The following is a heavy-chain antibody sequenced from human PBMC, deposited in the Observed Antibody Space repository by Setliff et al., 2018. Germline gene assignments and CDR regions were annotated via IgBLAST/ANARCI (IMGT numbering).Heavy chain of an antibody. CDR3: AREDSSGLAYDAFDI. D-gene: IGHD3-22*01. V-gene: IGHV7-4-1*02. CDR1: GYTFISYA. CDR2: INTDTGNP. Sequence: VKVSCKASGYTFISYAMNWVRQAPGQGLEWMGWINTDTGNPTYAHGFTGRFVFSLDTSVSTAYLQITSLKAEDTAVYYCAREDSSGLAYDAFDIWGQGTMVTVSS. J-gene: IGHJ3*02.